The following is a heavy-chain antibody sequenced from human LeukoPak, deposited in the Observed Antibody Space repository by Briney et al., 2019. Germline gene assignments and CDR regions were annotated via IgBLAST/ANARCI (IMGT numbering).Heavy chain of an antibody. V-gene: IGHV1-8*01. Sequence: ASVKVSCKASGYTFSSYEINWVRQATGQGLEWMGWMNPNSGNTGYAQKFQGRVTMTRDTSISTAYMELSSLRSEDAAVYYCARGQVAHDYWGQGTLVTVPS. D-gene: IGHD5-12*01. CDR1: GYTFSSYE. J-gene: IGHJ4*02. CDR2: MNPNSGNT. CDR3: ARGQVAHDY.